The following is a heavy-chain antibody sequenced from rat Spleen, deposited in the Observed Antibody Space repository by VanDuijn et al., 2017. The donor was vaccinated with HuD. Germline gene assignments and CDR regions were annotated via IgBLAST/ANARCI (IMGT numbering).Heavy chain of an antibody. V-gene: IGHV5-31*01. Sequence: EVQLVETGGGLVQPGRSLKLSCVASGFTFNNYWMTWIRQSPGKGLGWVASITNIAGRTHYPDSVKGRFTIYRDNAKSTLYLQMDSLRSEDTANYYCAREADKPFHYFDYWGQGVMVTVSS. J-gene: IGHJ2*01. CDR3: AREADKPFHYFDY. CDR2: ITNIAGRT. CDR1: GFTFNNYW. D-gene: IGHD1-6*01.